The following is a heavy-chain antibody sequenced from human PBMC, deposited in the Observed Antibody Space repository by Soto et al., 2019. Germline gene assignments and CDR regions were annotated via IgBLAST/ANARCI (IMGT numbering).Heavy chain of an antibody. V-gene: IGHV3-23*01. Sequence: PEGSLRLSCTASGFMFNNSAMTWVRQAPGQGLQWVASVSDNGGSRGGTYYADSVKGRFTISRDNSKNTLYLQLDSLTGADTAVYYCASAKAVVIAALGIWGQGTMVTVSS. J-gene: IGHJ3*02. D-gene: IGHD2-21*01. CDR3: ASAKAVVIAALGI. CDR2: VSDNGGSRGGT. CDR1: GFMFNNSA.